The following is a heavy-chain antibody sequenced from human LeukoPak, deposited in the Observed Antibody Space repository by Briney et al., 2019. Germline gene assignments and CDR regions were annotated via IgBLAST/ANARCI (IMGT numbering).Heavy chain of an antibody. D-gene: IGHD6-13*01. CDR3: AGAGWQQLVRGAFDI. J-gene: IGHJ3*02. V-gene: IGHV4-4*07. CDR1: GGSISSYY. CDR2: IYTSGST. Sequence: SETLSLTCTVSGGSISSYYWSWIRQPAGKGLEWIGRIYTSGSTNYNPSLKSRVTMSVDTSKNQFSLKLSSVTAADTAVYYCAGAGWQQLVRGAFDIWGQGTMVTVSS.